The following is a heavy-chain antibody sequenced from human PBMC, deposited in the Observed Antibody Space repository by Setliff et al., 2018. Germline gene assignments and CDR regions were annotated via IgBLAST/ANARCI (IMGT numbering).Heavy chain of an antibody. Sequence: LSLTCAVSGFSISSGYYWGWIRQPPGKGLEWIVNIHHSGKAYYNPSLKSRVTVSVDTSKNHVSLKLSSVTAADTAVYYCARAHTWSLPNDNSGYPGWFDPWGQGTLVTVSS. CDR2: IHHSGKA. D-gene: IGHD3-22*01. CDR1: GFSISSGYY. V-gene: IGHV4-38-2*01. CDR3: ARAHTWSLPNDNSGYPGWFDP. J-gene: IGHJ5*02.